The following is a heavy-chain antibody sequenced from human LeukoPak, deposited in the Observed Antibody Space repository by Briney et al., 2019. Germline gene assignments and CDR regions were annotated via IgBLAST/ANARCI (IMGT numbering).Heavy chain of an antibody. D-gene: IGHD4-11*01. CDR3: ARGRRSPYRY. CDR2: IYYSGST. J-gene: IGHJ4*02. V-gene: IGHV4-39*01. Sequence: SETLSLTCPVSGGSVSSSSYYWGWIRQPPGKGLEWIGTIYYSGSTYYNPSLKSRVTISVDTSKNQFSLKLTSVTAADTAVYYCARGRRSPYRYWGQGTLVTVSS. CDR1: GGSVSSSSYY.